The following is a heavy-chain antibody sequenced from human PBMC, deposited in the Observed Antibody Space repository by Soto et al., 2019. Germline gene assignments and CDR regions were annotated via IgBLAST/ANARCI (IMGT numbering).Heavy chain of an antibody. Sequence: PGGSLRLSCTVSGFTFNNYGINWVRQAPGKGLEWVSSVSKSGYAYYSDSVKGRFTISRDNAKNSVSLHYCAREDSIIIPAVSDFWGQGTLVTVSS. CDR2: VSKSGYA. CDR1: GFTFNNYG. CDR3: DF. D-gene: IGHD3-22*01. J-gene: IGHJ4*02. V-gene: IGHV3-21*01.